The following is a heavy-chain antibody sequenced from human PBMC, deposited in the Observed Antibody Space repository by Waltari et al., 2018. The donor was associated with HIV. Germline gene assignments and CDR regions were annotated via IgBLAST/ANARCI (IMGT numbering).Heavy chain of an antibody. V-gene: IGHV4-59*01. Sequence: QMQLQEWGPGLVRPSETLSLTCTVSGGSILDYYWNWIRQTPGKGLEWLGYIYYSGSTTYNPSLKSRVTISIDTSNNQFSLKLKSVTAADTAVYFCARENRSFFDLWGRGTLVTVSS. D-gene: IGHD3-10*01. CDR2: IYYSGST. CDR3: ARENRSFFDL. J-gene: IGHJ2*01. CDR1: GGSILDYY.